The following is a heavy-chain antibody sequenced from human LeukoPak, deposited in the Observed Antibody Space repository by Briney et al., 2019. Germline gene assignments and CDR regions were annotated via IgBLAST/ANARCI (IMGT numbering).Heavy chain of an antibody. J-gene: IGHJ4*02. D-gene: IGHD3-10*01. CDR1: GYTFTGYY. Sequence: ASVKVSCKASGYTFTGYYMYWVRQAPGQGLEWMGWINPNSGATNYAQKLQGRVTMTTDTSTSTAYMELRSLRSDDTAVYYCARTTGGSGSYFDYWGQGTLVTVSS. CDR3: ARTTGGSGSYFDY. CDR2: INPNSGAT. V-gene: IGHV1-2*02.